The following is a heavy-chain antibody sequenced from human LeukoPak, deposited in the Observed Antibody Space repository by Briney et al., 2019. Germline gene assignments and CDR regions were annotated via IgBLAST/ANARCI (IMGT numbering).Heavy chain of an antibody. J-gene: IGHJ5*02. CDR3: ARDTLLEVGQLEGWFDP. Sequence: GASVKVSRKASGYTFTGYYMHWVRQAPGQGLEWMGWINPNSGGTNYAQKFQGRVTMTRDTSISTAYMELSRLRSDDTAVYYCARDTLLEVGQLEGWFDPWGQGTLVTVSS. V-gene: IGHV1-2*02. D-gene: IGHD6-6*01. CDR2: INPNSGGT. CDR1: GYTFTGYY.